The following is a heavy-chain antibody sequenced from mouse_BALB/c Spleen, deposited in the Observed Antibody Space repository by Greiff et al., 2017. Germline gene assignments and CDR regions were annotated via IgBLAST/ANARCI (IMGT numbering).Heavy chain of an antibody. CDR3: TRARLRREEDY. J-gene: IGHJ2*01. Sequence: QVQLKRPGVELVRPGVSVKMSCKPFGYPLPTSPIEGMNKGHGKSLKWIGNFHPYNDDTKYNEKLKGKAKFTVEKSSRTVYLELSRLPSDDSAVYYGTRARLRREEDYWGQGTTLTVSS. D-gene: IGHD2-2*01. V-gene: IGHV1-47*01. CDR2: FHPYNDDT. CDR1: GYPLPTSP.